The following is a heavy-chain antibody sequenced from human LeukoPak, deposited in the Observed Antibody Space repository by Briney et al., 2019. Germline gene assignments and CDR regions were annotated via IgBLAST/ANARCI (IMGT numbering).Heavy chain of an antibody. CDR2: INPKSGGT. CDR1: GYIFTDYY. J-gene: IGHJ4*02. Sequence: ASVKVSCKASGYIFTDYYIHWARQSHAQGLEWMGRINPKSGGTDDAQDFQGRVTMTRDSSINTVHLYLSSLTSDDTAVYYCARDLASTPHWELDYWGQGSPVTVSP. V-gene: IGHV1-2*06. CDR3: ARDLASTPHWELDY. D-gene: IGHD7-27*01.